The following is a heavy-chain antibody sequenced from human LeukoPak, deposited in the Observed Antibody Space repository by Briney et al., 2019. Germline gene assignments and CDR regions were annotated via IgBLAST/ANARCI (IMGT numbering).Heavy chain of an antibody. CDR1: GGSISSYY. Sequence: TSETLSLTCTVSGGSISSYYWSWIRQPPGKGLEWIGYIYYSGSTNYNPSLKSRVTISVDTSKNQFSLKLSSVSAAETAVYYSRGSIVGATGGDAFDIWGQGTMVTVSS. D-gene: IGHD1-26*01. CDR2: IYYSGST. J-gene: IGHJ3*02. CDR3: RGSIVGATGGDAFDI. V-gene: IGHV4-59*01.